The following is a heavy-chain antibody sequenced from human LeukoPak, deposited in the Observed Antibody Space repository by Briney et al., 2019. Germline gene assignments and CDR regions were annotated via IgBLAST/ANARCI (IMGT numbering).Heavy chain of an antibody. V-gene: IGHV4-59*01. J-gene: IGHJ3*02. CDR2: IYYSGSF. CDR1: GGSISSYY. Sequence: SETLSLTCTVSGGSISSYYGIWVRQPPGKGLEWIGYIYYSGSFNYNPSLKSRVTISVDTSKNQFSLKLNSVTAADTAVYYCAREGLLCGGDCYRDAFDIWGQGTMVTVSS. D-gene: IGHD2-21*02. CDR3: AREGLLCGGDCYRDAFDI.